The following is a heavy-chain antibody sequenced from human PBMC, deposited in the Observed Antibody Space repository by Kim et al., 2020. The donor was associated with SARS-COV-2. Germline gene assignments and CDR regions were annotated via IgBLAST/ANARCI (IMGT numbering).Heavy chain of an antibody. CDR3: ARVFLWGSRYIDY. Sequence: ASVKVSCKTSGYTFSNYDINWVRQAPGQGLEWMGWINTETGSTTYAQGFNGRFVFSLDTSVSTAYLQISSLEAEDTALYYCARVFLWGSRYIDYWGQGPL. J-gene: IGHJ4*02. CDR2: INTETGST. V-gene: IGHV7-4-1*02. D-gene: IGHD2-21*01. CDR1: GYTFSNYD.